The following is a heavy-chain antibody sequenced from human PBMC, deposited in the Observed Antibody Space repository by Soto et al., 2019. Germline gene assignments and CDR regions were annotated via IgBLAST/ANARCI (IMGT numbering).Heavy chain of an antibody. CDR2: IYYCGGT. V-gene: IGHV4-59*01. CDR1: GCPISGYY. D-gene: IGHD5-12*01. J-gene: IGHJ6*02. Sequence: SSGTLSLTCTGSGCPISGYYLIWIRQPPGKGLDCIGCIYYCGGTRFNTSLKGRVTKSVDTLKNQFSPTLGAVTSADTAVYYCASDLGTGYDLAMDVWGQGTTVTVSS. CDR3: ASDLGTGYDLAMDV.